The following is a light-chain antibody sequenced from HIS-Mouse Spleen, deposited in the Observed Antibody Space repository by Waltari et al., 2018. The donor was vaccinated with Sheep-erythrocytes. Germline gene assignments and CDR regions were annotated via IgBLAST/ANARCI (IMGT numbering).Light chain of an antibody. J-gene: IGLJ1*01. CDR1: SSDVGGYNY. V-gene: IGLV2-11*01. CDR3: CSYAGSYNHV. Sequence: QSALTQPRSVSGSPGQSVTISCTGTSSDVGGYNYVSWYQQHPGKAPKLMIYDVSKRASRVPDGFSGSKSGNTASLTISGLQAEYEADYYCCSYAGSYNHVFATGTKVTVL. CDR2: DVS.